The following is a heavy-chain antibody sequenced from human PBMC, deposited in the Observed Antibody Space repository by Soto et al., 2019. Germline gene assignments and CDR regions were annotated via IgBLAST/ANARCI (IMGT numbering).Heavy chain of an antibody. D-gene: IGHD5-12*01. Sequence: QVQLQESGPGLVKPSQTLSLTCTVSGGSISSGGYYWSWIRQHPGKGLEWIGYIYYSGSTYYNPSFKCRVTMSVDTSKNQYPMKLRSVTATDTAVYYCARVGGGYTRNIWFDPSGQGNLATASS. CDR2: IYYSGST. V-gene: IGHV4-31*03. CDR1: GGSISSGGYY. CDR3: ARVGGGYTRNIWFDP. J-gene: IGHJ5*02.